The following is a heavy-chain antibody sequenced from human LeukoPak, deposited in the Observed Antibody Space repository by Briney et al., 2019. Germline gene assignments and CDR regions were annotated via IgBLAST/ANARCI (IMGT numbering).Heavy chain of an antibody. CDR3: AREIPGQQVALDF. J-gene: IGHJ4*02. CDR2: ISGSGGVT. Sequence: GGSLRLSCAASGFTFSSSAMSWVRQAPGKGLEWVSVISGSGGVTYYADSVKGRFTISRDNSRNTLYLQMNSLRAEDTAVYFCAREIPGQQVALDFWGQGTLVTVSS. V-gene: IGHV3-23*01. D-gene: IGHD6-13*01. CDR1: GFTFSSSA.